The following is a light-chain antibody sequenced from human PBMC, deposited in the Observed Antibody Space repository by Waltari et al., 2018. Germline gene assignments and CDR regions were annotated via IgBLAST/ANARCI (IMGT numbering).Light chain of an antibody. J-gene: IGKJ4*01. Sequence: EIVLTQSPATLSLSPGERATLSCRASQSVSSYLAWYQQKPGQAPRLLIYDASNRATGIPSRFSCRGSGTYFTLTISSLEPEDFVVYYCQQRSNWPLLTFGGGTKVEIK. CDR1: QSVSSY. CDR3: QQRSNWPLLT. V-gene: IGKV3-11*01. CDR2: DAS.